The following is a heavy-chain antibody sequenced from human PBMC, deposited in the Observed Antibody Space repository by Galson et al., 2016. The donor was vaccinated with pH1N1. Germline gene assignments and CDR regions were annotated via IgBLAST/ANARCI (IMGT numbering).Heavy chain of an antibody. Sequence: SLRLSCAASGFTFATYGMSWVRQAPGKGLEWVGLISGRDGSTEYRDSVKGRFTISRDNSKNTWYLQMNILRAEDTAIYSCEKDKLRDDFWGNYQYVLEVWGQGTTVTVSS. CDR1: GFTFATYG. J-gene: IGHJ6*02. CDR3: EKDKLRDDFWGNYQYVLEV. CDR2: ISGRDGST. V-gene: IGHV3-23*01. D-gene: IGHD3-3*01.